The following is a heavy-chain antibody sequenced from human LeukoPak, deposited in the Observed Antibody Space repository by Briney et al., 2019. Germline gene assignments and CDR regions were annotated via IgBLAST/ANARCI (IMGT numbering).Heavy chain of an antibody. CDR2: ISYDGSNK. J-gene: IGHJ5*02. CDR1: GFTFSSYG. Sequence: GGSLRLSCAASGFTFSSYGMHWVRQAPGKGLEWVAVISYDGSNKYYAGSVKGRFTISRDNSKNTLYLQMNSLRAEDTAVYYCATTTNYYGSGSSNWFDPWGQGTLVTVSS. CDR3: ATTTNYYGSGSSNWFDP. V-gene: IGHV3-30*03. D-gene: IGHD3-10*01.